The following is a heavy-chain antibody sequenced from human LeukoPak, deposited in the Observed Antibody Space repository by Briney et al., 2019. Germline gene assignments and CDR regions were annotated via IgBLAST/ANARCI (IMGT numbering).Heavy chain of an antibody. V-gene: IGHV1-2*02. CDR1: GYTFTGYY. CDR3: ASEPGYSSGWFDY. D-gene: IGHD6-19*01. CDR2: INPNSGGT. Sequence: ASVMVSCKPSGYTFTGYYIHWVRQAPGQGLEWMGWINPNSGGTNHAQKFQGRVTMTRDTSISTAYMELSRLKSDDTAVYYCASEPGYSSGWFDYWGQGTLVTVSS. J-gene: IGHJ4*02.